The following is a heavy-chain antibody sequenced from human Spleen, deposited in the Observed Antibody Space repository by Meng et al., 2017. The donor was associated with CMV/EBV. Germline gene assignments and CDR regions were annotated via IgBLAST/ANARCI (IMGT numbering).Heavy chain of an antibody. CDR2: ISHDERDK. J-gene: IGHJ4*02. CDR1: GFTFSDYP. Sequence: GESLKISCAASGFTFSDYPMHWVRQAPGKGLEWMAFISHDERDKYYSDSVKGRFTISRDNSKNTVYLEANSLRAEDTAIYYCEFEKYWGQGTLVTVSS. V-gene: IGHV3-30-3*01. CDR3: EFEKY.